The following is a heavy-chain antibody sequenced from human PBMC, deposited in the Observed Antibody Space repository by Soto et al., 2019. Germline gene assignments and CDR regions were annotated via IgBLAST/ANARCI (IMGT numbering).Heavy chain of an antibody. CDR2: IYYSGST. CDR1: GGSISSYY. V-gene: IGHV4-59*01. CDR3: ARQHYDFWSGYSYYFDY. Sequence: SETLSLTCTVSGGSISSYYWSWIRQPPGKGLEWIGYIYYSGSTNYNPSLKSRVTISVDTSKNQFSLKLSSVTAADTAVYYCARQHYDFWSGYSYYFDYWGQGTLVTVSS. D-gene: IGHD3-3*01. J-gene: IGHJ4*02.